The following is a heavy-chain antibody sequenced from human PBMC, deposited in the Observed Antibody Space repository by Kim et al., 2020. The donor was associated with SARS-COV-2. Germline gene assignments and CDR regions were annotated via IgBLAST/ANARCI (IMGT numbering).Heavy chain of an antibody. J-gene: IGHJ4*02. D-gene: IGHD3-16*01. CDR3: GKDIRPGGLDY. Sequence: GGSLRLSCAGSGMTCGDYALHWVRQVPGKGLEWVSGIYCNGGTAGYADSVKGRFTISRDNVKNSLYLQMNSLRAEDTALYYCGKDIRPGGLDYWGQGILVTVSS. CDR2: IYCNGGTA. V-gene: IGHV3-9*01. CDR1: GMTCGDYA.